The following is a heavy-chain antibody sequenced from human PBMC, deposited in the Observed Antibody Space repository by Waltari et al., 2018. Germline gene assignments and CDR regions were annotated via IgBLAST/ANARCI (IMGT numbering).Heavy chain of an antibody. Sequence: EVQLVESGGGLVQPGGSLRLSCSASGFTFSTYGMSWVRQAPGKGLEWVSAISGGSDNTHYADSVKGRFTISRDNSKNTLYLQMNSLRADDTAVYYCAERRGVRGVIPFDYWGQGTLVTVSS. CDR3: AERRGVRGVIPFDY. CDR2: ISGGSDNT. J-gene: IGHJ4*02. D-gene: IGHD3-10*01. V-gene: IGHV3-23*04. CDR1: GFTFSTYG.